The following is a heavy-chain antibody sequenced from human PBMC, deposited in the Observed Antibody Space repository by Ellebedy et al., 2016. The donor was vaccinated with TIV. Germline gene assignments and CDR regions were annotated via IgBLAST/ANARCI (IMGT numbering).Heavy chain of an antibody. CDR2: ISGSGVST. J-gene: IGHJ6*02. CDR3: AKDKLRSLEWMGGMDV. Sequence: GGSLRLSCAASGFTFSNYAMSWVRQAPGKGLEWVSSISGSGVSTFYADSVKGRFTISRDNSKNTLYVQMNSLRAEDTAVYYCAKDKLRSLEWMGGMDVWGQGTTVTVSS. CDR1: GFTFSNYA. V-gene: IGHV3-23*01. D-gene: IGHD3-3*01.